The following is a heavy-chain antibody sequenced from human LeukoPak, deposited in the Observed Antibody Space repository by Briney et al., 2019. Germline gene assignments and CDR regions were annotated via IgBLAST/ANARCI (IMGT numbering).Heavy chain of an antibody. V-gene: IGHV3-11*04. Sequence: GGSLRLSCTASGFTFIDYYMSWIRQAPGKGLEWVSYISNSGQTMYYADSLKGRFTISRDNAKKSLYLQMNSLRVEDTAVYYCARSELGYNYYYMDVWGKGTTVTISS. J-gene: IGHJ6*03. CDR1: GFTFIDYY. CDR2: ISNSGQTM. CDR3: ARSELGYNYYYMDV. D-gene: IGHD3-10*01.